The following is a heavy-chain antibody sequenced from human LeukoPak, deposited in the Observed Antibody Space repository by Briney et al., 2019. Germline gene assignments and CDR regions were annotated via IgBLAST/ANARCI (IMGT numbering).Heavy chain of an antibody. J-gene: IGHJ4*02. D-gene: IGHD2/OR15-2a*01. CDR3: ARGSTRADDY. Sequence: SETLSLXCTVSGASSSSHYWSWIRQPPGKGLEWIGYVHHSGTINYNPSLKSRAAISVDTSRNQVSLKLNSLTATDTAVYYCARGSTRADDYWGQGTLVIVSS. V-gene: IGHV4-59*11. CDR1: GASSSSHY. CDR2: VHHSGTI.